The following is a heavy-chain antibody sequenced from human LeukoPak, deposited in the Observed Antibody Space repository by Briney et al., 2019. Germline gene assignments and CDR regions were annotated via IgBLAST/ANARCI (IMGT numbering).Heavy chain of an antibody. CDR3: ARTVGYYFDY. Sequence: PGGSLRLSCAASGFTFSSYAMNWVRQAPGKGLEWVSYVSGVGTTIYYADSVKGRFTISRDNARNSLYLQMNSLRAEDTAVYYCARTVGYYFDYWGQGTLVTVSS. J-gene: IGHJ4*02. V-gene: IGHV3-48*03. CDR2: VSGVGTTI. CDR1: GFTFSSYA. D-gene: IGHD3-16*01.